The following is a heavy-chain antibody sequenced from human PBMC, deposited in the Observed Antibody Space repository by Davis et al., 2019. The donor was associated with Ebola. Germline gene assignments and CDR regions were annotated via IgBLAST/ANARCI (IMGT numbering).Heavy chain of an antibody. CDR2: INAGNGNT. V-gene: IGHV1-3*01. CDR3: ARVGAAWPSYYGMDV. D-gene: IGHD3-10*01. Sequence: AASVKVSCKASGYTFTSYAMHWVRQAPGQRLEWMGWINAGNGNTKYSQKFQGRVTITRDTSASTAYMELSSLRAEDTAVYYCARVGAAWPSYYGMDVWGQGTTVTVSS. J-gene: IGHJ6*02. CDR1: GYTFTSYA.